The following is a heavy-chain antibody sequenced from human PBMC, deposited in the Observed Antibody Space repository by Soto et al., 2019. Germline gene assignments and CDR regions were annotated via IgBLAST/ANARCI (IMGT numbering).Heavy chain of an antibody. J-gene: IGHJ4*02. CDR2: IYSDGRT. CDR3: ARIYCSRTSCYLDY. CDR1: ELTLSSNY. Sequence: EVRLVESGGGLIQPGGSLRLSCAASELTLSSNYMTWVRQAPGKGLEWVSLIYSDGRTYHADSVKGRFTISRDNAKNSMSLQMSSLGAEDTAIYYCARIYCSRTSCYLDYWGQGTLVTVSS. D-gene: IGHD2-2*01. V-gene: IGHV3-53*01.